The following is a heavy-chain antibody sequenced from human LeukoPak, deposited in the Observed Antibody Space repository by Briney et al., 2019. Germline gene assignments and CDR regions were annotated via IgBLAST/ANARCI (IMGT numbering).Heavy chain of an antibody. Sequence: SETLSLTCTVSGGSISSYYWSWIRQPPGKGLEWIEYIYYSGSTNYSPSLKSRVTISVDTSKNQFSRKLSSVTAADTAVYYCARAGDGYNSYWGQGTLVTVSS. CDR1: GGSISSYY. CDR2: IYYSGST. D-gene: IGHD5-24*01. CDR3: ARAGDGYNSY. V-gene: IGHV4-59*01. J-gene: IGHJ4*02.